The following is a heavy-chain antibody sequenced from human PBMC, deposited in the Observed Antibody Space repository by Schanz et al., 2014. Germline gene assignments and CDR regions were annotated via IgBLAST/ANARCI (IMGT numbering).Heavy chain of an antibody. CDR3: ARGIGGYGANNYFDY. Sequence: QVQLVQSGAEVKKPGASVRVSCKASGYTFTTYAMSWVRQAPGQGLEWVGWISVYTGNTKYGQKVQGRVTMTADTSASTAYMELSSLRSEDTAVYSCARGIGGYGANNYFDYWGQGTLVTVSS. V-gene: IGHV1-18*01. J-gene: IGHJ4*02. CDR2: ISVYTGNT. CDR1: GYTFTTYA. D-gene: IGHD5-12*01.